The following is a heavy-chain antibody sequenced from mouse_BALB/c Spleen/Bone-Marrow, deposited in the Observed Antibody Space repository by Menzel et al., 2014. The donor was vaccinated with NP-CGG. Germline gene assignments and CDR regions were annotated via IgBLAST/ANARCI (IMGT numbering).Heavy chain of an antibody. V-gene: IGHV5-4*02. Sequence: EVKLVESGGGLVKPGGSLKLSRAASGFTFSDYYMYWVRQTPEKRLEWVATISDGGSYTYYPDSVKGRFTIPRDNAKNNLYLQMSSLKSEDTAMYYCARRWFAYWGQGTLVTVSA. CDR2: ISDGGSYT. CDR3: ARRWFAY. CDR1: GFTFSDYY. J-gene: IGHJ3*01.